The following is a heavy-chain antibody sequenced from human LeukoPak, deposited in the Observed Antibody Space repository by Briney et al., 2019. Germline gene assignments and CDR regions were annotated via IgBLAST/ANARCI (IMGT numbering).Heavy chain of an antibody. D-gene: IGHD4-17*01. CDR2: IYYSGST. Sequence: SQTLSLTCTVSGGSISSGGYYWSWIRQHPGKGLEWIGYIYYSGSTYYNPSLKSRVTISVDTSKNQFSLKLSSVTAADTAVYYCARFYPRGYGDYVLVVRGMDVWGQGTTVTVSS. V-gene: IGHV4-31*03. J-gene: IGHJ6*02. CDR1: GGSISSGGYY. CDR3: ARFYPRGYGDYVLVVRGMDV.